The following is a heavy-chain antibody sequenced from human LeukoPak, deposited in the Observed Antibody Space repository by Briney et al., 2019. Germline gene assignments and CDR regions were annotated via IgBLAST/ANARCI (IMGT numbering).Heavy chain of an antibody. CDR1: GDSVSSNSAA. V-gene: IGHV6-1*01. CDR2: TYYRSKWYN. J-gene: IGHJ4*02. D-gene: IGHD3-10*01. CDR3: ARAPYYYGSGSSNALSWVDY. Sequence: SQTLSLTCAISGDSVSSNSAAWNWIRQSPSRGLEWLGRTYYRSKWYNDYAVSVKSRITINPDTSKNQFSLQLNSVTPEDTAVYYCARAPYYYGSGSSNALSWVDYWGQGTLVTVSS.